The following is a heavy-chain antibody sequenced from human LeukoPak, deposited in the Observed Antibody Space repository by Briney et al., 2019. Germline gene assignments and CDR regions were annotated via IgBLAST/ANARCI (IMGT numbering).Heavy chain of an antibody. J-gene: IGHJ5*02. CDR3: ARHGRGLSWFDP. D-gene: IGHD3-10*01. CDR2: IYYSGST. Sequence: SETLSLTCTVSGGSISSYYWSWIRQPPGKGLEWIGYIYYSGSTNYNPSLKSRVTISVETSKNQFSLKLSSVTAADTAVYYCARHGRGLSWFDPWGQGTLVTVSS. CDR1: GGSISSYY. V-gene: IGHV4-59*08.